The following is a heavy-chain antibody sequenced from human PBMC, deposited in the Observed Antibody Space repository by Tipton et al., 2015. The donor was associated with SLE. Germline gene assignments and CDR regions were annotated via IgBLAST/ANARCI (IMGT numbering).Heavy chain of an antibody. Sequence: TLSLTCFVSGGYITSDIYYWGWIRQPPGKGLEWIGSVYESGTTYYNPSLKSRVTMSVDTSKTQFSLKLSSLTAADTAVYYCARVLTVVATHYYDMDVWGKGTTVTVSS. V-gene: IGHV4-39*07. CDR3: ARVLTVVATHYYDMDV. CDR2: VYESGTT. J-gene: IGHJ6*04. CDR1: GGYITSDIYY. D-gene: IGHD2-15*01.